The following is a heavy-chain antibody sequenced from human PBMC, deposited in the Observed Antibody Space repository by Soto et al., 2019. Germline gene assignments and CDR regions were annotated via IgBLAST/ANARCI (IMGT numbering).Heavy chain of an antibody. CDR3: ARDVGPVTIFGEALSGYFDF. Sequence: GGSLRLSCAVSGFSFGSYWMSWVRQAPGKGLEWLASIKDDGSESYYLDSVKGRFTISRDDAKDSLSLQMNSLRGEDTAFYYCARDVGPVTIFGEALSGYFDFWGQGTLVTVSS. V-gene: IGHV3-7*03. CDR2: IKDDGSES. CDR1: GFSFGSYW. J-gene: IGHJ4*02. D-gene: IGHD3-3*01.